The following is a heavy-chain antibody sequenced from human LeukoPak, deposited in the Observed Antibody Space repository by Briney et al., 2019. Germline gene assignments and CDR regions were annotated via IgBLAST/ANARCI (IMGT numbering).Heavy chain of an antibody. CDR1: GFTFSSYA. CDR2: ISGSGGST. J-gene: IGHJ3*02. CDR3: AGYYYDSSGYYRHDAFDI. Sequence: GGSLRLSCAASGFTFSSYAMSWVRQAPGKGLEWVSAISGSGGSTYYADSVKGRFTISRDNSKNTLYLQMNSLRAEDTAVYYCAGYYYDSSGYYRHDAFDIWGQGTMVTVSS. D-gene: IGHD3-22*01. V-gene: IGHV3-23*01.